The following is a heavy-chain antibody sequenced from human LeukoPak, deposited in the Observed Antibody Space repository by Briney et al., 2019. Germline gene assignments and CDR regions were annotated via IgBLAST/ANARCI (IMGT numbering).Heavy chain of an antibody. V-gene: IGHV3-48*01. J-gene: IGHJ4*02. Sequence: GGSLRLSCAASGFTFSNYGMNWVRQAPGKGLEWVSYISSGGSDIYYADSVKGRFTISRDSAKRSVFLQMNSLTAEDSALYYCASGYDFSSGSKRGFDYWGQGTQVTVSS. CDR1: GFTFSNYG. CDR2: ISSGGSDI. CDR3: ASGYDFSSGSKRGFDY. D-gene: IGHD3-3*01.